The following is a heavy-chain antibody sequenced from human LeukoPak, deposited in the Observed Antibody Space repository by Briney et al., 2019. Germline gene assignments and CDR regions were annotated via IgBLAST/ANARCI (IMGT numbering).Heavy chain of an antibody. D-gene: IGHD6-19*01. CDR2: IKISGYA. V-gene: IGHV3-23*01. CDR1: GFTFSSSA. J-gene: IGHJ4*02. CDR3: AKVRPPPGSGWYGGDDS. Sequence: GGSLRLSCAASGFTFSSSAMSRVRQAPGKGLERVSSIKISGYADYADSVKGRFTISRDNSKNTLYLQMNSLRVEDTAVYYCAKVRPPPGSGWYGGDDSWGQGTLVTVSS.